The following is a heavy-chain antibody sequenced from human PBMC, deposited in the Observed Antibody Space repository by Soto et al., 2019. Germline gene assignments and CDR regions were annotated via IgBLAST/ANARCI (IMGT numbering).Heavy chain of an antibody. V-gene: IGHV3-30*18. CDR2: ISYDGSSK. CDR3: AKDRDYYDSSGYYPWRYFDY. J-gene: IGHJ4*02. D-gene: IGHD3-22*01. CDR1: GFTFSSYG. Sequence: PGGSLRLSCAASGFTFSSYGMHWVRQAPGKGLEWVAVISYDGSSKYYADSVKGRFTISRDKSKNTLYLQMNSLRAEDTAVYYCAKDRDYYDSSGYYPWRYFDYWGQGTLVTVSS.